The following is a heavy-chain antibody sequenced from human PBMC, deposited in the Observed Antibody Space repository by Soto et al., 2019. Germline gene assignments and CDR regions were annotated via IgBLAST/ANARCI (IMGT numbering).Heavy chain of an antibody. Sequence: SETLSLTCTVSGGSISSYYWSWIRQPPGKGLEWIGYIYYSGSTNYNPSLKSRVTISVDTSKNQSSLMLSSVTAADTAVYYCVCYVIDSGSYYRDPYYYYYMDVWGKGTTVTV. V-gene: IGHV4-59*08. J-gene: IGHJ6*03. CDR2: IYYSGST. D-gene: IGHD3-10*01. CDR1: GGSISSYY. CDR3: VCYVIDSGSYYRDPYYYYYMDV.